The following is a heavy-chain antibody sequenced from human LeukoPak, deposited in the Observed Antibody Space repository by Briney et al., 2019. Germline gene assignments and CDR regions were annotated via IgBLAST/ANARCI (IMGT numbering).Heavy chain of an antibody. CDR1: RFVFSDYS. D-gene: IGHD6-19*01. Sequence: AGSLRLSCIAPRFVFSDYSMNWVRQAPGKGLEWLSYISRDSGTIYYADSVKGRFTISRDNACNSLFLQMSRLRAEDTAVYYCASLPGAVAVDYWGQGTLVTASS. J-gene: IGHJ4*02. CDR2: ISRDSGTI. V-gene: IGHV3-48*01. CDR3: ASLPGAVAVDY.